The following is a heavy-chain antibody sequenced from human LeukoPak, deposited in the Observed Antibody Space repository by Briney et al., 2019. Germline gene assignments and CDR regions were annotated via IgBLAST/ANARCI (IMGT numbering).Heavy chain of an antibody. CDR3: ARALSRDGYNWGATGDY. CDR1: GYTFTGYY. J-gene: IGHJ4*02. CDR2: INPNSGGT. Sequence: GASVKVSCKASGYTFTGYYMHWVRQAPGQGLEWMGWINPNSGGTNYAQKFQGRVTMTRDTSISTAYMELSRLRSDDTAVYYCARALSRDGYNWGATGDYWGQGTLVTVSS. V-gene: IGHV1-2*02. D-gene: IGHD5-24*01.